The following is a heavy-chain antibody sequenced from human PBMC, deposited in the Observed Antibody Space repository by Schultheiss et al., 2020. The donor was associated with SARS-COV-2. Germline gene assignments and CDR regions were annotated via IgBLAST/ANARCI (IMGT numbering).Heavy chain of an antibody. D-gene: IGHD6-13*01. Sequence: GESLKISCAASGYSFSSYAMTWVRQAPGKVLEWVSVIYSGGSTYYADSVKGRFTISRDNSKNTLYLQMNSLRAEDTAVYYCARDLRGVAAAGQYWGQGTLVTASS. V-gene: IGHV3-66*01. CDR2: IYSGGST. J-gene: IGHJ4*02. CDR1: GYSFSSYA. CDR3: ARDLRGVAAAGQY.